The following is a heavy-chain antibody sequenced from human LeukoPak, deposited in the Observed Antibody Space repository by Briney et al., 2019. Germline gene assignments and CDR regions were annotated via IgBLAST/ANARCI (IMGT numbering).Heavy chain of an antibody. CDR3: AREVVIVPDYFYYGLDV. Sequence: GGSLRLSCAASGFTFSSYAVNWVRQAPGKGLEWLSFISSRGDSLYYADSVRGRFTISRDNAKNSLFLQMNSLRAEDTAVYYCAREVVIVPDYFYYGLDVWGQGTTVSVSS. D-gene: IGHD2/OR15-2a*01. CDR2: ISSRGDSL. CDR1: GFTFSSYA. V-gene: IGHV3-48*04. J-gene: IGHJ6*02.